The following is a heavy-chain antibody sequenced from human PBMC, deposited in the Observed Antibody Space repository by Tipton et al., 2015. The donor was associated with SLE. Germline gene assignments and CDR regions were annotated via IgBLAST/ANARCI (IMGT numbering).Heavy chain of an antibody. J-gene: IGHJ4*02. CDR1: GGPISSSSYY. V-gene: IGHV4-39*07. CDR2: IYYSGST. D-gene: IGHD3-3*01. CDR3: ARSHLEWSHVFDY. Sequence: GLVKPSETLSLTCTVSGGPISSSSYYWGWIRQPPGKGLEWIGSIYYSGSTYYNPSLKSRVTISVDTSKNHFSLKLTSVTAAVTAVYYCARSHLEWSHVFDYWGQGTLVTVAS.